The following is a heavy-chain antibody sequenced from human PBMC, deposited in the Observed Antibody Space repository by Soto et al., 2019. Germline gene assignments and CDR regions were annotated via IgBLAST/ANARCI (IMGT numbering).Heavy chain of an antibody. Sequence: GESLKISCKGSGYSFTNYWINWVRQMPGKGLEWMGRIDPSDSYTNYSPSFQGHVTISTDKSISTAYLQWSSLKASDTAMYYCASGNYYAMDVWGQGTTVTVSS. D-gene: IGHD1-26*01. CDR3: ASGNYYAMDV. J-gene: IGHJ6*02. CDR2: IDPSDSYT. V-gene: IGHV5-10-1*01. CDR1: GYSFTNYW.